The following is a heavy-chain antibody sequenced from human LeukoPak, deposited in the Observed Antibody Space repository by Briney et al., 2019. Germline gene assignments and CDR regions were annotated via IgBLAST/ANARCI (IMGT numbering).Heavy chain of an antibody. V-gene: IGHV3-7*01. CDR2: IKQDGSEK. D-gene: IGHD5-24*01. CDR1: GFTFSNYW. J-gene: IGHJ4*02. Sequence: GGSLRLSCAASGFTFSNYWMSWVRQAPGKGLEWVANIKQDGSEKYYVDSVKGRFTISRDNAKNSLYLQMNSLRAEDTAVYYCAKLHGYNFDYWGQGTLVTVSS. CDR3: AKLHGYNFDY.